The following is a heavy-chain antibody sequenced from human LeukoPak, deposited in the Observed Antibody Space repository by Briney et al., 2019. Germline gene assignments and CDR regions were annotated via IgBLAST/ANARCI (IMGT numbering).Heavy chain of an antibody. D-gene: IGHD1-1*01. CDR3: AKSYKSGFDP. Sequence: GGSLRLSCAASGFTFSDYNMHWVRQAPGKGLEWVAVISYDGSNKYYADSVKGRFTISRDNSKNTLYLQMNSLTDEDTAVYYCAKSYKSGFDPWGQGTLVTVSS. CDR1: GFTFSDYN. CDR2: ISYDGSNK. J-gene: IGHJ5*02. V-gene: IGHV3-30*18.